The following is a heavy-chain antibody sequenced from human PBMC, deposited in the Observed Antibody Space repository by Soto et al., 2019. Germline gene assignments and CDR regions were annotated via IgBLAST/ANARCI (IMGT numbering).Heavy chain of an antibody. CDR3: AKDRAHMVRGAYYYYYGMDV. J-gene: IGHJ6*02. Sequence: GGSLRLSCAASGFTFSSYGMHWVRQAPGKGLEWVAVISYDGSNKYYADSVRGRFTISRDNSKNTLYLQMNSLRAEDTAVYYCAKDRAHMVRGAYYYYYGMDVWGQGTTVTVSS. CDR1: GFTFSSYG. D-gene: IGHD3-10*01. CDR2: ISYDGSNK. V-gene: IGHV3-30*18.